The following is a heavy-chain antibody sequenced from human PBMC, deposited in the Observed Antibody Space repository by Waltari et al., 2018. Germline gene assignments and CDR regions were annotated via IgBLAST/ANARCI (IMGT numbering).Heavy chain of an antibody. J-gene: IGHJ4*02. CDR2: IYTSWST. Sequence: QVQLQESGPGLVKPSETLSLTCTVSGGSISSYYWSWIRQPAGKGLEWIGRIYTSWSTHYHPSLQSRVTMSVDTSKNQFSPKLSSVTAADTAVYYCARDEGSGIAAAGTWGQGTLVTVSS. D-gene: IGHD6-13*01. CDR3: ARDEGSGIAAAGT. CDR1: GGSISSYY. V-gene: IGHV4-4*07.